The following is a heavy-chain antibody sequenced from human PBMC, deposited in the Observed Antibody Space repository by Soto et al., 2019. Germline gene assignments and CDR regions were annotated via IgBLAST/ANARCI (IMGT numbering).Heavy chain of an antibody. CDR3: AKDLSVGFWSGYGNDNLDY. V-gene: IGHV3-30*18. J-gene: IGHJ4*02. D-gene: IGHD3-3*01. Sequence: GGSLRLSCAASGFTFSSYGMHWVRQAPGKGLEWVAVISYDGSNKYYADSVKGRFTISRDNSKNTLYLQMNSLRAEDTAVYYCAKDLSVGFWSGYGNDNLDYWGQGTLVTVSS. CDR1: GFTFSSYG. CDR2: ISYDGSNK.